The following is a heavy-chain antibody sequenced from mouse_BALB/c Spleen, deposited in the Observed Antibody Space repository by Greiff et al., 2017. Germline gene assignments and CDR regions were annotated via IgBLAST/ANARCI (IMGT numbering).Heavy chain of an antibody. CDR3: TGPYYGSSGFAY. V-gene: IGHV1-15*01. CDR1: GYTFTDYE. Sequence: VQLQESGAELVRPGASVKLSCKALGYTFTDYEMHWVKQTPVHGLEWIGAIHPGSGGTAYNQKFKGKATLTADKSSSTAYMELSSLTSEDSAVYYVTGPYYGSSGFAYWGQGTLVTVSA. D-gene: IGHD1-1*01. CDR2: IHPGSGGT. J-gene: IGHJ3*01.